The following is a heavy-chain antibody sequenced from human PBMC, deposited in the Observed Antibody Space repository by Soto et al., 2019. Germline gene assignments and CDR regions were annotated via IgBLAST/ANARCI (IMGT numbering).Heavy chain of an antibody. CDR3: AKGGQQLVQKRSSFDY. D-gene: IGHD6-13*01. Sequence: WGSLRLSCAASGFTVVINYISFFGHAPWKWRDWVSVISGSGGSTYYADSVKGRFTISRDNSKNTLYLQMNSLRAEDTAVYYCAKGGQQLVQKRSSFDYWGQGTLVTVSS. CDR2: ISGSGGST. V-gene: IGHV3-23*01. CDR1: GFTVVINY. J-gene: IGHJ4*02.